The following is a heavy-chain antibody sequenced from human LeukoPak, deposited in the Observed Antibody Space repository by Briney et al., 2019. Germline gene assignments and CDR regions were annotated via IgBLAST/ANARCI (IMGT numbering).Heavy chain of an antibody. CDR3: ARRWFGELFTERDNWFDP. CDR1: GGSISSYY. D-gene: IGHD3-10*01. V-gene: IGHV4-59*08. J-gene: IGHJ5*02. CDR2: IYYSGST. Sequence: SETLSLTCTVSGGSISSYYWSWIRQPPGKGLEWIGYIYYSGSTNYNPSLKSRVTISVDTSKNQFSLKLSSVTAADTAVYYCARRWFGELFTERDNWFDPWGQGTLVTVSS.